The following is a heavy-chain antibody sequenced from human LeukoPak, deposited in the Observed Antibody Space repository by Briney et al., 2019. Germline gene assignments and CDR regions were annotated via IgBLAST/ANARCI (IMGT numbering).Heavy chain of an antibody. CDR1: GGSMSSYG. CDR2: IYDGGST. D-gene: IGHD1-1*01. Sequence: SETLSLAFSVAGGSMSSYGGGWVRQPPGGWRGWGGYIYDGGSTNYHPSRNSRATMSVDASKSHFSRRVSSVTAADTAVYYCATESRRYNWNDLSYYYHGMDVWGQGTTVTVSS. CDR3: ATESRRYNWNDLSYYYHGMDV. J-gene: IGHJ6*02. V-gene: IGHV4-59*01.